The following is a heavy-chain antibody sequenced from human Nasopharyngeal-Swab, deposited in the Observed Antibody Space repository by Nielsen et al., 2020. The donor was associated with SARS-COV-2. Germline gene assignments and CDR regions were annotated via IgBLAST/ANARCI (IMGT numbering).Heavy chain of an antibody. V-gene: IGHV1-69*13. J-gene: IGHJ5*02. CDR2: IFPIFGTS. CDR1: GGTFSSYA. CDR3: ASPYSSSWSNWFDP. D-gene: IGHD6-13*01. Sequence: SVKVSCKASGGTFSSYAISWVRQAPGQGLEWMGGIFPIFGTSNYAQKFQGRVTITADESTSTAYMELSSLRSEDTAVYYCASPYSSSWSNWFDPWGQGTLVTVSS.